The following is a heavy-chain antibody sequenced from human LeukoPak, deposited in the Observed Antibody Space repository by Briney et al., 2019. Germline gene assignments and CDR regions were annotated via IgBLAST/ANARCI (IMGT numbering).Heavy chain of an antibody. CDR3: VGPDSQFDC. V-gene: IGHV3-21*01. CDR2: ISSNSLHI. J-gene: IGHJ4*02. Sequence: GGSLRLSCAASGFTFNAYSMNWVRQAPGKGLEWVSSISSNSLHIFYADSVRGRFTISRDNAKNSLYLQMNNLRAEDTAVYYCVGPDSQFDCWGQGTLVTVSS. CDR1: GFTFNAYS. D-gene: IGHD3-10*01.